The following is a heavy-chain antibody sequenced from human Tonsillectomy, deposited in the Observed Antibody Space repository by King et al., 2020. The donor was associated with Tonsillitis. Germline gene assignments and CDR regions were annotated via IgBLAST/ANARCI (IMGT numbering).Heavy chain of an antibody. J-gene: IGHJ4*02. D-gene: IGHD3-3*01. Sequence: QVQLQESGPGLVKPSQTLSLTCTVSGGSISSGGYYWSWIRQHPGKGLELIGYIYYSGGTYCNPSLKSRVTISVDTSKNQFSLKLSSVTSADTAVYYCADYDFWSGYFDSWGQGSLVTVSS. CDR2: IYYSGGT. V-gene: IGHV4-31*03. CDR1: GGSISSGGYY. CDR3: ADYDFWSGYFDS.